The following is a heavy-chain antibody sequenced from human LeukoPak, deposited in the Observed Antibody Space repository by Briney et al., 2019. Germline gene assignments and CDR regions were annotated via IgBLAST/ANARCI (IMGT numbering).Heavy chain of an antibody. V-gene: IGHV3-21*01. J-gene: IGHJ4*02. CDR3: AREGSNDYSRTFDY. CDR2: ISSSSSYI. CDR1: GFTFSSYS. D-gene: IGHD4-11*01. Sequence: GGSLRLSCAASGFTFSSYSMDWVRQAPGKGLEWVSSISSSSSYIYYADSVKGRFTISRDNAKNSLYLQMNSLRAEDTAVYYCAREGSNDYSRTFDYWGQGTLVTVSS.